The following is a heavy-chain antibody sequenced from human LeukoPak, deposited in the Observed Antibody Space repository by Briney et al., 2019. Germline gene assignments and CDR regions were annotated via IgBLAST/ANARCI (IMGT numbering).Heavy chain of an antibody. D-gene: IGHD4-17*01. CDR2: ISYDGSNK. J-gene: IGHJ4*02. Sequence: GGSLRLSCAASGFTFSSYAMPWVRQAPGKGLEWVAVISYDGSNKYYADSVKGRFTISRDNAKNSLYLQMNSLRAEDTAVYYCARGEDYGDYNYWGQGTLVTVSS. CDR1: GFTFSSYA. CDR3: ARGEDYGDYNY. V-gene: IGHV3-30-3*01.